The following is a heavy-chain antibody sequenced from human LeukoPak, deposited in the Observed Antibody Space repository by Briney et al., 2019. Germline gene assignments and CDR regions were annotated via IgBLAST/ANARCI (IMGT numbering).Heavy chain of an antibody. Sequence: PGRSLRLSCAASGFTFSSYAMHWVRQAPGKGLEWVALIWHDASHKFYTDSVKGRFTISRDNSRNTVFLQMNSLTAEDTAVYYFARVIFCSGSYPDYWGQGTLVTVSS. V-gene: IGHV3-33*01. D-gene: IGHD3-10*02. CDR2: IWHDASHK. J-gene: IGHJ4*02. CDR3: ARVIFCSGSYPDY. CDR1: GFTFSSYA.